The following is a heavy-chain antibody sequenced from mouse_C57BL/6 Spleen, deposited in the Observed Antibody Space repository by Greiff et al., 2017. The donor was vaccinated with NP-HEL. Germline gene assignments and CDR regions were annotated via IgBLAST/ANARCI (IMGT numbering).Heavy chain of an antibody. Sequence: EVMLVESGGGLVKPGGSLKLSCAASGFTFSDYGMHWVRQAPEKGLEWVAYISSGSSTIYYAGTVKGRFTISRDNDKSTLFLQMTSLRSEDTAMYYCARPYGYYGAAMDYWGQGTSVTVSS. CDR2: ISSGSSTI. CDR3: ARPYGYYGAAMDY. V-gene: IGHV5-17*01. J-gene: IGHJ4*01. CDR1: GFTFSDYG. D-gene: IGHD1-1*01.